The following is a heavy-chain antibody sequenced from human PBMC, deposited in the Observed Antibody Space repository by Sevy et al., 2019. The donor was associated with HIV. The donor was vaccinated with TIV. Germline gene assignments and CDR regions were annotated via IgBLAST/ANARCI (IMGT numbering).Heavy chain of an antibody. CDR1: GYTLSDLP. CDR2: INPNSGGT. D-gene: IGHD7-27*01. Sequence: ASVKVSCKVSGYTLSDLPMYWVRQAPGKGLEWMGRINPNSGGTNYAQKFQGRVTMTRDTSISTAYMELSRLRSDDTAVYYCARDLTVDYWGQGTLVTVSS. V-gene: IGHV1-2*06. J-gene: IGHJ4*02. CDR3: ARDLTVDY.